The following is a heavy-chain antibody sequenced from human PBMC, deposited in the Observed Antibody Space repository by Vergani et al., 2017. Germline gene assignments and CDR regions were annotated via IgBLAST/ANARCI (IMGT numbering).Heavy chain of an antibody. D-gene: IGHD6-19*01. J-gene: IGHJ6*02. CDR1: EYSFTSYW. CDR2: IDPSDSYT. Sequence: EVQLVQSGAEVKKPGESLRISCKGSEYSFTSYWISWVRQMPGKGLEWMGRIDPSDSYTNYSPSFQGHVTISADKSISTAYLQWSSLKASDTAMYYCAKQVAVAGKWWGPYYYYGMDVWGLXT. CDR3: AKQVAVAGKWWGPYYYYGMDV. V-gene: IGHV5-10-1*01.